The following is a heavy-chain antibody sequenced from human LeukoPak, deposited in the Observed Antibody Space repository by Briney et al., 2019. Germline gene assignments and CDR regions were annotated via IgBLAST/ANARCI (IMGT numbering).Heavy chain of an antibody. V-gene: IGHV3-23*01. CDR3: ARLRFLEWLSLSEYYFDY. D-gene: IGHD3-3*01. J-gene: IGHJ4*02. CDR1: GFTFSSYA. CDR2: IIGSGDST. Sequence: GGSLRLSCAASGFTFSSYAMSWVRQAPGMGLEWVSLIIGSGDSTDYTDSVKGRFTISRDNSKNTLYLQMNSLRAEDTAVYYCARLRFLEWLSLSEYYFDYWGQGTLVTVSS.